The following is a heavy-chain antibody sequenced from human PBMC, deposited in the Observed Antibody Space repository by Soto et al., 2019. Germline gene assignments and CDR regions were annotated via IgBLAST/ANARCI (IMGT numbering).Heavy chain of an antibody. D-gene: IGHD3-22*01. CDR3: ARDRVDYYDNSGYYNFDY. CDR2: VSYDGSKQ. J-gene: IGHJ4*02. CDR1: GFTFSNYA. V-gene: IGHV3-30*14. Sequence: QVQLVESGGGVVQPGRSLRVSCAASGFTFSNYAMHWVRQAPGKGLEWVAVVSYDGSKQFYADSVEGRFTISRDSSKSTLYLRMDNLRDEDKAVYYFARDRVDYYDNSGYYNFDYWGQGTLFTVSS.